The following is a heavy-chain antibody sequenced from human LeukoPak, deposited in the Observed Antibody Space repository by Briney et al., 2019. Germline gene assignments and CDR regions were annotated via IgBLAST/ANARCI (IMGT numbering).Heavy chain of an antibody. CDR2: LSGSGANP. J-gene: IGHJ4*02. Sequence: GGSLRLSCAASGFTFNSYAMSWVRQAPGEGLEWVSSLSGSGANPYYADSVKGRFTISRDNSKNTLSLQMNSLRVEDTATYYWAKDVGAAPGRRRYFFDFWGQGTLVSVSS. CDR1: GFTFNSYA. CDR3: AKDVGAAPGRRRYFFDF. V-gene: IGHV3-23*01. D-gene: IGHD6-13*01.